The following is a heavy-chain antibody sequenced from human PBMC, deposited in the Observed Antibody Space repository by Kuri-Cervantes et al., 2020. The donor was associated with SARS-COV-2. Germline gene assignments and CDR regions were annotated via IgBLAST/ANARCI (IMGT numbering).Heavy chain of an antibody. D-gene: IGHD3-3*02. CDR3: AKARYRSFSNSISDY. CDR1: GFTLSSYG. CDR2: ISYDGSNK. V-gene: IGHV3-30*18. J-gene: IGHJ4*02. Sequence: GSLLKISCAASGFTLSSYGMHWVRQAPGKGLEWVAVISYDGSNKYYADSVKGRFTTSRDNSKNTLYLQMNSLRAEDTAVYYCAKARYRSFSNSISDYWGQGTLVTVSS.